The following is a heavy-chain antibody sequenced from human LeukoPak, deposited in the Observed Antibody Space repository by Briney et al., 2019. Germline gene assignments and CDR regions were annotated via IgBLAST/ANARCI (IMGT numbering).Heavy chain of an antibody. J-gene: IGHJ4*02. V-gene: IGHV4-59*01. D-gene: IGHD1-26*01. CDR3: ARNIVGPRQVDY. CDR2: IYHSGTT. CDR1: GCSISSYY. Sequence: PSETLSLTCTVSGCSISSYYWSWIRQPPGKGLEWIGYIYHSGTTNYNPSLKSRVTISVDTSKSQFSLKLSSVTAADTAIYYCARNIVGPRQVDYWGQGTLVTVSS.